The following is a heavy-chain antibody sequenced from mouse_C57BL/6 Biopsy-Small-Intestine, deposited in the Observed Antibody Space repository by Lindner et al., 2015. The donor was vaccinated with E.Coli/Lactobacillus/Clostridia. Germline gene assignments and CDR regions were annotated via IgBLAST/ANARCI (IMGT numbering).Heavy chain of an antibody. Sequence: SVKVSCKPSGYIFTDYYMHWVRQAPGQGLEWMGWMNPNNGDTYYVQRFQGRVTMTRDTSMNTAYMEMSSLTSDDTAVFFCARGGTMGGVKYGLDYWGQGTLVTVSS. CDR3: ARGGTMGGVKYGLDY. J-gene: IGHJ4*01. CDR2: MNPNNGDT. CDR1: GYIFTDYY. V-gene: IGHV1-84*02. D-gene: IGHD1-1*02.